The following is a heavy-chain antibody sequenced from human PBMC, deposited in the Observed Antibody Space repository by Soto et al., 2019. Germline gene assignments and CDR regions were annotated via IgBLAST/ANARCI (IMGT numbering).Heavy chain of an antibody. V-gene: IGHV3-23*01. J-gene: IGHJ2*01. CDR3: AKEAVAVAGSFDL. Sequence: EVQLLESGGGLVQPGGSLRLSCAASEFTFSIYAMNWVRQAAGMGLEWVSGISGNDGDTYYADSVKGRFTISRDNFKNMLYLKMNSMRVEDTAIYYCAKEAVAVAGSFDLWGRGTRVSVSA. CDR1: EFTFSIYA. CDR2: ISGNDGDT. D-gene: IGHD6-13*01.